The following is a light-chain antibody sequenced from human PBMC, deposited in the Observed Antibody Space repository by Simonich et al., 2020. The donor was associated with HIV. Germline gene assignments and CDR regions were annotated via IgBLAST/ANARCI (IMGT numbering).Light chain of an antibody. J-gene: IGKJ3*01. CDR2: WAS. Sequence: DIVMTQSPDSLAVSLGERATINCKSSQSVWPSSNHNNSLAWYQQTPGQPPKLLIYWASTRESGGPDRFSGSGSGTDFTLTISSLQAEDGAVYYCQQYFTTPPTFGPGTKVDIK. CDR3: QQYFTTPPT. CDR1: QSVWPSSNHNNS. V-gene: IGKV4-1*01.